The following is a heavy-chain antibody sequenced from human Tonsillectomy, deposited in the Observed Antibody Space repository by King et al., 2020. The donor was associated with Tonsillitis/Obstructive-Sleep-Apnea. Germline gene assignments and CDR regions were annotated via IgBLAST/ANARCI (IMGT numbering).Heavy chain of an antibody. D-gene: IGHD2-8*01. CDR1: GGSISSYY. Sequence: VQLQESGPGLVKPSETLSLTCTVSGGSISSYYWSWIRQPPGKGLEWIGYIYYSGSTNYNSSLKSRVTISVGTSKNQFSLKLSSVTAADTAVYYCVRDMVLEAGGDAFDIWGQGTMVTVSS. CDR3: VRDMVLEAGGDAFDI. J-gene: IGHJ3*02. V-gene: IGHV4-59*01. CDR2: IYYSGST.